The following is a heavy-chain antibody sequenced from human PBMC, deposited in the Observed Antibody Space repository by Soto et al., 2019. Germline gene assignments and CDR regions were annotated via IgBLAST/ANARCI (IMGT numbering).Heavy chain of an antibody. Sequence: PSETLSLTCTVTGDSISSRSYYWGWIRRPPGKGLEWIGSIYYSGSTYNNPSLRSRVSMSIDTSKDQFSLKLKSVTAADTALYFCARQRTSAVTRAYFDVWGPGSLVTVSS. CDR2: IYYSGST. D-gene: IGHD2-21*02. V-gene: IGHV4-39*01. CDR3: ARQRTSAVTRAYFDV. J-gene: IGHJ4*02. CDR1: GDSISSRSYY.